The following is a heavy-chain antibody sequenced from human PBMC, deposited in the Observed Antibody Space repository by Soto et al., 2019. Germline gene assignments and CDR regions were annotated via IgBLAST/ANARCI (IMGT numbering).Heavy chain of an antibody. Sequence: EVQLLESGGGLVQPGGSLRLSCAASGFTFNSYTMSWVRQAPGKGLEWVSSISGSGGTTYYADSVKGRFTISRDNSKNTLDLEMNNPRAEYTAVYYWERFGLATPGGVDYGGQGTLVTVSS. V-gene: IGHV3-23*01. J-gene: IGHJ4*02. D-gene: IGHD3-16*01. CDR2: ISGSGGTT. CDR3: ERFGLATPGGVDY. CDR1: GFTFNSYT.